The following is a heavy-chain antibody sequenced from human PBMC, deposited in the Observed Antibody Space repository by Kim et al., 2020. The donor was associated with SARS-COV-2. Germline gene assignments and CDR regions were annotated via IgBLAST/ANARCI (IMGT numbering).Heavy chain of an antibody. CDR2: IYHSGST. Sequence: SETLSLTCAVSGGSISSGGYSWSWIRQPPGKGLEWIGYIYHSGSTYYNPSLKSRVTISVDRSKNQFSLKLSSVTAADTAVYYCARENSGRNAFDIWGQGTMVTVSS. J-gene: IGHJ3*02. V-gene: IGHV4-30-2*01. CDR3: ARENSGRNAFDI. D-gene: IGHD1-7*01. CDR1: GGSISSGGYS.